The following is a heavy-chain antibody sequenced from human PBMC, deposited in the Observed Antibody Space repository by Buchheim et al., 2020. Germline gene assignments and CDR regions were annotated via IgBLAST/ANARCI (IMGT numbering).Heavy chain of an antibody. V-gene: IGHV5-51*01. Sequence: EVQLVQSRAEVKKPGESLTISCEASGYSFTNYWVGWVRQMPGKGLEWMGGIYPRDSDTRYGPSFEGHGTFSADRSINTAYPRWSSLKASDTAVYFCAGHGSYKWGFFDSWGPGT. D-gene: IGHD1-20*01. CDR2: IYPRDSDT. CDR1: GYSFTNYW. CDR3: AGHGSYKWGFFDS. J-gene: IGHJ4*02.